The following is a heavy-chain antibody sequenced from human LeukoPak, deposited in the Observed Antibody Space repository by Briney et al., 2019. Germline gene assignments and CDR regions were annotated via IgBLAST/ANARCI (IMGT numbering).Heavy chain of an antibody. J-gene: IGHJ5*02. CDR2: VYHSGST. Sequence: SETLSLTCAVSGYSISSGYYWGWIRQRPGKGLEWIGGVYHSGSTYYNPSLKSRVTISVATSKNQFSLKLSSVTAADTAVYYCARHGNYYDTSQSDPWGQGTLVTVSS. CDR1: GYSISSGYY. D-gene: IGHD3-22*01. V-gene: IGHV4-38-2*01. CDR3: ARHGNYYDTSQSDP.